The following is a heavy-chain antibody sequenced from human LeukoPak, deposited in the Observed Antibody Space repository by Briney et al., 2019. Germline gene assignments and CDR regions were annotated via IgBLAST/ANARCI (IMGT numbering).Heavy chain of an antibody. J-gene: IGHJ4*02. V-gene: IGHV1-18*01. CDR3: ARVGGGVEIAANAPFDY. CDR1: GYAFTSYG. D-gene: IGHD2-15*01. CDR2: ISAYNGNT. Sequence: GASVKVSCKASGYAFTSYGISWVRQAPGKGLEWMGWISAYNGNTNYGQNLQGRVTITTDTSTSTAYMELRSLRSDDTAVDYCARVGGGVEIAANAPFDYWGQGTLVTVSS.